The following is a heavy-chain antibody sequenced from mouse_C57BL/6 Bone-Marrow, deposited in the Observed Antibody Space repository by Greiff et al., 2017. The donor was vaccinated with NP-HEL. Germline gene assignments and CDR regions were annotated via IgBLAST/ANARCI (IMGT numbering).Heavy chain of an antibody. CDR1: GYAFSSSW. CDR2: IYPGDGDT. Sequence: QVQLQQSGPELVKPGASVKISCKASGYAFSSSWMNWVKQRPGKGLEWIGRIYPGDGDTNYNGKFKGKATLTADKSSSTAYMQLSSLTSEYSAVYFCARKVGYFDVWGTGTTVTVSS. V-gene: IGHV1-82*01. J-gene: IGHJ1*03. CDR3: ARKVGYFDV.